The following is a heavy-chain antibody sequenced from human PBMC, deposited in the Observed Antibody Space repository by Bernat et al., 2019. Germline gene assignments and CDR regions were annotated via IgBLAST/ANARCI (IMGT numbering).Heavy chain of an antibody. D-gene: IGHD3-16*02. V-gene: IGHV3-7*03. CDR3: ARDSGYDYIWGSYRSGSNFDY. J-gene: IGHJ4*02. Sequence: EVQLVESGGGLVQPGGSLRLSCAASGFTFSSYWMSWVRQAPGKGLEWVVNIKQDGSEKYYVDSVKGRFTISRDNAKNSLYLQMNSLRAEDTAVYYCARDSGYDYIWGSYRSGSNFDYWGQGTLVTVSS. CDR1: GFTFSSYW. CDR2: IKQDGSEK.